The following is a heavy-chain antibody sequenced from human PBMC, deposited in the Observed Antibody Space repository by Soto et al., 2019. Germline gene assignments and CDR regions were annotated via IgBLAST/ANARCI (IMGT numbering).Heavy chain of an antibody. CDR2: IKQDGSEK. CDR1: GFTFSTYW. Sequence: PGGSLRLSCAASGFTFSTYWMSWVRQAPGKGLEWVANIKQDGSEKYYVDSVKGRFTISRDNAKKSLYLQMNNLRAEDTAVYYCARQYYDFWSGYHYWYFDLWGRGTLVTVSS. D-gene: IGHD3-3*01. J-gene: IGHJ2*01. CDR3: ARQYYDFWSGYHYWYFDL. V-gene: IGHV3-7*03.